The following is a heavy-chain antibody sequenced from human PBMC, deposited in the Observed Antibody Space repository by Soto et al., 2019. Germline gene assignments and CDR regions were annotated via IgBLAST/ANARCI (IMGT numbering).Heavy chain of an antibody. J-gene: IGHJ4*02. CDR2: INHSGST. V-gene: IGHV4-34*01. Sequence: SETLSLTCAVYGGSFSGYYWSWIRQPPGKGLEWIGEINHSGSTNYNPSLKSRVTISVDTSKNQFSLKLSSVTAADTAVYYCARGGQWLLDYWGQGTLVTVSA. CDR3: ARGGQWLLDY. CDR1: GGSFSGYY. D-gene: IGHD5-12*01.